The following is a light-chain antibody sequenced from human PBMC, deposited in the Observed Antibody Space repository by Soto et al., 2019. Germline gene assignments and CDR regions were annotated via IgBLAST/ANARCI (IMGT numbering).Light chain of an antibody. CDR3: QQYGSSPLT. CDR1: QSVSSDY. Sequence: EIVLTQSPGTLSLSPGERATLSCRASQSVSSDYLAWYQQKPGQTPKVLIYRASSRATGIPDRFSGSGSGTDFTITISRLEPEDFAVYYCQQYGSSPLTFGGGTKVEI. V-gene: IGKV3-20*01. CDR2: RAS. J-gene: IGKJ4*01.